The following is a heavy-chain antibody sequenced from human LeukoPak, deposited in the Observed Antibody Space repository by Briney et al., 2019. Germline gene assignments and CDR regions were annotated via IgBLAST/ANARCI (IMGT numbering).Heavy chain of an antibody. CDR3: TRHFFDSSGWYLGY. D-gene: IGHD6-19*01. V-gene: IGHV3-73*01. CDR2: IRSKANSYAT. CDR1: GFTFSGSA. Sequence: PGGSLRLSCAASGFTFSGSAMHWVRQASGKGLEWVGRIRSKANSYATAYAASVKGRFTISRDDSKNTAYLQMYSLKTEDTAVYYCTRHFFDSSGWYLGYWGQGTLVTVSS. J-gene: IGHJ4*02.